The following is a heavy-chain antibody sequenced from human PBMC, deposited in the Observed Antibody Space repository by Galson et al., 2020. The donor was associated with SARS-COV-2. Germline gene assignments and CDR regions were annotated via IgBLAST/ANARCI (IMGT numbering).Heavy chain of an antibody. V-gene: IGHV1-18*01. Sequence: ASVKVSCKASGYSFTSYGISWVRQAPRQGLEWMGWISANNGNTNYAQNLQGRVTMATDTSTNTAYMELRSLRSDDTAVYYCARLWVGERLGLLGYYYGMDVWGQGTTVTVSS. CDR1: GYSFTSYG. D-gene: IGHD3-10*01. CDR2: ISANNGNT. CDR3: ARLWVGERLGLLGYYYGMDV. J-gene: IGHJ6*02.